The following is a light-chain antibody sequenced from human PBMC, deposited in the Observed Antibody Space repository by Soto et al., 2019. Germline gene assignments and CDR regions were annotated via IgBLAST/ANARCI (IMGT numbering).Light chain of an antibody. Sequence: EIVLTQSPGILSLSPGERATLSCRASQSVSNDFLAWYQQKPGQAPRLLIYGASTRATDVPDRFSGSGSGADFTLTIIRLEPEDFAVYYCQQYGSSPPRTFGQWTKVE. CDR3: QQYGSSPPRT. V-gene: IGKV3-20*01. CDR2: GAS. CDR1: QSVSNDF. J-gene: IGKJ1*01.